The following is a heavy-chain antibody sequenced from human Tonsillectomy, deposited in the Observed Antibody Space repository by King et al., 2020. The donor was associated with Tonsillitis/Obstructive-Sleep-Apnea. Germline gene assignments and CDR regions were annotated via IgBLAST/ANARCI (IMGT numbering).Heavy chain of an antibody. Sequence: TLKESGPTLVKPTQTLTLTCTFSGFSLSTTGVGVGWIRQPPGKALEWLALIYWDDDKRYSPSLKSRLTITKDTSKNQVVLSMTNMDPVDTATYYCADSGGAVRGLNDYIDYWGQGTLVTVSS. J-gene: IGHJ4*02. CDR3: ADSGGAVRGLNDYIDY. CDR1: GFSLSTTGVG. CDR2: IYWDDDK. D-gene: IGHD3-10*01. V-gene: IGHV2-5*02.